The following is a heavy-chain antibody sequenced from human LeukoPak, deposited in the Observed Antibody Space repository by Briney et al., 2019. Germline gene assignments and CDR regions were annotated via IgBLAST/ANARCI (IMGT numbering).Heavy chain of an antibody. Sequence: ASVKVSCKASVYTFTGYYMHWVRQAPGQGLEWMAWINPNSGGTNNAQKFQGRVTMTRDTSISTAYMELSRLRSDDTAVYYCARATWGGYYRVHRFDPWGQGTLVTVSS. V-gene: IGHV1-2*02. CDR2: INPNSGGT. J-gene: IGHJ5*02. CDR3: ARATWGGYYRVHRFDP. CDR1: VYTFTGYY. D-gene: IGHD3-3*01.